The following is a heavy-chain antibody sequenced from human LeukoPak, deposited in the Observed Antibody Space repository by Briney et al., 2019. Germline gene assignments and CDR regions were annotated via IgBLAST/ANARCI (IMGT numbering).Heavy chain of an antibody. CDR3: ARPYYYDSRIDP. CDR1: GGSISSGDYY. Sequence: PSETLSLTCTVSGGSISSGDYYWRWIRQPPGKGLEWIAYMYYSGSTYYNPSLKSRVTMSADTSKNRLSLKLSSVTAADTAVYYCARPYYYDSRIDPWGQGILVTVSS. CDR2: MYYSGST. D-gene: IGHD3-22*01. J-gene: IGHJ5*02. V-gene: IGHV4-30-4*01.